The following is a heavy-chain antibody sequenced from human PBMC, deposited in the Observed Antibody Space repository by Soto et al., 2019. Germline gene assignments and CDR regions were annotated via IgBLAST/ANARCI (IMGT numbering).Heavy chain of an antibody. J-gene: IGHJ6*02. CDR1: GGSISSYY. Sequence: PSETLSLTCTVSGGSISSYYWSWVRQPPGKGLEWIGYIYYSGSTNYNPSLKSRVTISVDTPKNQFSLKLSSVTAADTAVYYCARSLRQYYYYYYGMDVWGQGTTVTVSS. D-gene: IGHD3-16*02. CDR3: ARSLRQYYYYYYGMDV. V-gene: IGHV4-59*01. CDR2: IYYSGST.